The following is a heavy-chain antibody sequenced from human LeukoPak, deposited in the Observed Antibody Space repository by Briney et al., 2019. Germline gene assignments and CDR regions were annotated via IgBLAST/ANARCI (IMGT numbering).Heavy chain of an antibody. Sequence: SQTLSLTCAISGDSVSSNSAAWNWIRQSPSRGLEWLGRTYYKSKWISDYAVSVKSRITINADTSKNQFSLQVNSVTPEDTAVYYCARKGTVTTPFDYWGQGILVTVSS. J-gene: IGHJ4*02. CDR1: GDSVSSNSAA. CDR2: TYYKSKWIS. D-gene: IGHD1/OR15-1a*01. CDR3: ARKGTVTTPFDY. V-gene: IGHV6-1*01.